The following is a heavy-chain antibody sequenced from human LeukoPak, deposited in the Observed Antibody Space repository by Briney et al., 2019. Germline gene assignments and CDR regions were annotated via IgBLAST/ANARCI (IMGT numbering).Heavy chain of an antibody. CDR2: IKQDGSEK. Sequence: GGSLRLSCAASGFTFSSYWMSWVRQAPGKGLEWVANIKQDGSEKYYVDSVKGRFTISRDNAKNSLYLQMNSLRAEDTAVYYCARVPKWELHHDAFDIWGQGTMVTVSS. D-gene: IGHD1-26*01. CDR1: GFTFSSYW. V-gene: IGHV3-7*01. CDR3: ARVPKWELHHDAFDI. J-gene: IGHJ3*02.